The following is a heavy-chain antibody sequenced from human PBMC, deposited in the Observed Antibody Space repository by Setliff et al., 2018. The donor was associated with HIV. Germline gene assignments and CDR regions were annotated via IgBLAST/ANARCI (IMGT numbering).Heavy chain of an antibody. CDR2: INLNTGAT. Sequence: ASVKVSCKTSEYDINDQYINWVRQAPGQGLEWMGWINLNTGATKYAQKLQVRVTLTRDTSMTTAYMELRSLRSDDTAVYYCVRSPGSFISTDSTEAGDYWGQGTRVTVSS. J-gene: IGHJ4*02. CDR3: VRSPGSFISTDSTEAGDY. CDR1: EYDINDQY. D-gene: IGHD3-22*01. V-gene: IGHV1-2*02.